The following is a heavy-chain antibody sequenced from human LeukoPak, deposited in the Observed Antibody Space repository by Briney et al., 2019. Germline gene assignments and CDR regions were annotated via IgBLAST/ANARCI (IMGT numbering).Heavy chain of an antibody. CDR3: ARDLGCTNGVCYSRGYYYYGMDV. CDR2: IGTAGDT. Sequence: GGSLGLSCAASGFTFSSYDMHWVRQATGKGLEWVSAIGTAGDTYYPGSVKGRFTISRENAKNSLYLQMNSLRAGDTAVYYCARDLGCTNGVCYSRGYYYYGMDVWGQGTTVTVSS. J-gene: IGHJ6*02. CDR1: GFTFSSYD. V-gene: IGHV3-13*01. D-gene: IGHD2-8*01.